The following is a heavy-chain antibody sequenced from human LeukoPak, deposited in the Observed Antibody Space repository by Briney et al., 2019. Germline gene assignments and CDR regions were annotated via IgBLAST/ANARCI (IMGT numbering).Heavy chain of an antibody. CDR1: GGTFSSYA. Sequence: ASVKVSCKASGGTFSSYAISWVRQAPGQGLEWMGGIIPIFGTANYAQKFQGRVTITADKSTSTAYMELSSLRSEDTAVYYCARAPIEAMVRGVLDYWGQGTQVTVSS. J-gene: IGHJ4*02. CDR2: IIPIFGTA. V-gene: IGHV1-69*06. D-gene: IGHD3-10*01. CDR3: ARAPIEAMVRGVLDY.